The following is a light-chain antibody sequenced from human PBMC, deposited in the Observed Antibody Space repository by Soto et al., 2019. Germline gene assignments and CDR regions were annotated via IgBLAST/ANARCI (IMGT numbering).Light chain of an antibody. CDR1: ISNIGAGYD. V-gene: IGLV1-40*01. CDR3: QSYDSSLSGYV. J-gene: IGLJ1*01. Sequence: QSVLTQPPSVSGAPVQRVTISCTVSISNIGAGYDVHGYQQLPGTAPKLLIDGNSNRHSLVPDRFSGSKSGTSASLAITGLQAADEADYYCQSYDSSLSGYVFGTGTKVTVL. CDR2: GNS.